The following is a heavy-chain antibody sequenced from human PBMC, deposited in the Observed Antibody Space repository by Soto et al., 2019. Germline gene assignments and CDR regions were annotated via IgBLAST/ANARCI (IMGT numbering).Heavy chain of an antibody. V-gene: IGHV4-59*08. CDR3: ASRYPYGNYFDY. D-gene: IGHD4-17*01. CDR1: GGSISSYY. Sequence: SETLSLTCTVSGGSISSYYWSWIRQPPGKGLEWIGYIYYSGSTSYNPSLKSRVTISVDTSKNQFSLKLSSVTAADTAVYYCASRYPYGNYFDYWGQGTLVTVSS. CDR2: IYYSGST. J-gene: IGHJ4*02.